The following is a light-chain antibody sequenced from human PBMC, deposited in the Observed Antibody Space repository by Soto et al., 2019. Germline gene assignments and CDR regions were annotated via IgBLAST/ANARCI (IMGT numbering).Light chain of an antibody. CDR3: RYCGSAHRT. CDR2: SAF. J-gene: IGKJ1*01. V-gene: IGKV3-20*01. Sequence: EIVLTQSPGTLSLSPGERGTLSCRASQSVSSNYLACYQQKPGQAPRLIIYSAFSRTTGIPDRFSGSGSGKDITLNIGKLEPEDVVVCYCRYCGSAHRTFGQGTKEEIK. CDR1: QSVSSNY.